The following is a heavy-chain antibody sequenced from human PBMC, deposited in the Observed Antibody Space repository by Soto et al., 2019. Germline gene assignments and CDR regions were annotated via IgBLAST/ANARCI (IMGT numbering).Heavy chain of an antibody. CDR2: ISYDGSNK. J-gene: IGHJ5*02. V-gene: IGHV3-30*18. CDR1: GFTFSSYG. Sequence: QVQLVESGGGVVQPGRSLRLSCAASGFTFSSYGMHWVRQAPGKGLEWVAVISYDGSNKYYADSVKGRFTISRDNSKNTLYLQRNSLRAEDTAVYYCAKEAEQQPNRGAWFDPWGQGTLVTVSS. D-gene: IGHD6-13*01. CDR3: AKEAEQQPNRGAWFDP.